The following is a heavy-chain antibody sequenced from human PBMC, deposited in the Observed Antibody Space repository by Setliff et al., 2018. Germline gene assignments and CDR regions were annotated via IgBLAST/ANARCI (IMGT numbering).Heavy chain of an antibody. CDR3: TRGPKDFVVLAAAACFDF. CDR1: SYTFTNYG. CDR2: ITAYDGNT. Sequence: ASVKVSCKTSSYTFTNYGINWVRQAPGRGLEWMGWITAYDGNTHYAQKFQGRVTMTADASTSTANMELRGLRSDDTAVYYCTRGPKDFVVLAAAACFDFWGQGTLVT. J-gene: IGHJ4*02. V-gene: IGHV1-18*01. D-gene: IGHD2-15*01.